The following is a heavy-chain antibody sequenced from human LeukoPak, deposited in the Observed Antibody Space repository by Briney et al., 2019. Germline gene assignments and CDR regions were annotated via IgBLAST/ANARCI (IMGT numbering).Heavy chain of an antibody. CDR3: ARGSYGSNAMDV. D-gene: IGHD5-18*01. CDR2: ITSTSSDI. J-gene: IGHJ6*02. V-gene: IGHV3-48*02. Sequence: GSLRLSCAASVFTFSSYTVNGVRPAPGKGLEWLSYITSTSSDIYYADSVKGRFTISRDNAKNSLYLQMNSLRDEDTAVYYCARGSYGSNAMDVWGQGTTVTVSS. CDR1: VFTFSSYT.